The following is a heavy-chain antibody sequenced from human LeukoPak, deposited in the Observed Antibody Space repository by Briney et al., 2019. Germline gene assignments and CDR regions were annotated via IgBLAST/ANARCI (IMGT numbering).Heavy chain of an antibody. V-gene: IGHV4-34*01. J-gene: IGHJ6*03. D-gene: IGHD2-8*02. CDR3: ARRGPWSPYYYYMDV. CDR2: INHSGST. Sequence: NPSETLSLTCAVYGGSFSSYYWSWIRQPPGKGLEWIGEINHSGSTNYNPSLKSRVTISVDTSKNQFSLKLSSVTAADTAVYYCARRGPWSPYYYYMDVWGKGTTVTVSS. CDR1: GGSFSSYY.